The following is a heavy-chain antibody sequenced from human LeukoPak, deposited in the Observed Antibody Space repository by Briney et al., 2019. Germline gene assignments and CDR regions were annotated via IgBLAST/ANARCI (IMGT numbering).Heavy chain of an antibody. D-gene: IGHD6-19*01. CDR1: GFTFSDYY. Sequence: GGSLRLSCAASGFTFSDYYMSWIRQAPGKGLEWVSYISSSGSTIYYADSVKGRFTISRDNAKNSLYLQMNSLRAEDTAVYYCARDRYSSDWQFFDYWGQGTLVTVSS. CDR2: ISSSGSTI. V-gene: IGHV3-11*04. CDR3: ARDRYSSDWQFFDY. J-gene: IGHJ4*02.